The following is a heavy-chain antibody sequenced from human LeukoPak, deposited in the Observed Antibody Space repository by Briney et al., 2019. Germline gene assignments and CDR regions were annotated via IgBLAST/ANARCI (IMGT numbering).Heavy chain of an antibody. CDR1: GFTFNSYA. D-gene: IGHD5-12*01. CDR2: INDGGGST. J-gene: IGHJ6*02. CDR3: AKARHPCYDDCCGMDV. Sequence: GGSLRLSCAASGFTFNSYAMNWVRQAPGKGLEWVSTINDGGGSTYYADSVRGRFTISRDNSKNTLYLQMNRLRAEDTAVYSCAKARHPCYDDCCGMDVWGQGTMVTVSS. V-gene: IGHV3-23*01.